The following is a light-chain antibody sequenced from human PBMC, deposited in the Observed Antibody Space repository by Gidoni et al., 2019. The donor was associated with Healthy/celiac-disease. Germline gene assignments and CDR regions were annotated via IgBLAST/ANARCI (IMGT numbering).Light chain of an antibody. CDR1: QDISNY. Sequence: DIQMTQSPSSLSASVGDRVTITCQASQDISNYLNWYQQKPGKAPKLLIYDASNLETGVPSRFSGSGSGTDFTFTISSLQPEDIATYYCQQYDNPFFXPXTKVDIK. V-gene: IGKV1-33*01. CDR3: QQYDNPF. J-gene: IGKJ3*01. CDR2: DAS.